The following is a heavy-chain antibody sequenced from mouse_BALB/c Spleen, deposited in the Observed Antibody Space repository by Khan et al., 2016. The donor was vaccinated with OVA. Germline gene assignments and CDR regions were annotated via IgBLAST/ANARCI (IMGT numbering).Heavy chain of an antibody. CDR1: GYTFTSYW. V-gene: IGHV1S22*01. CDR3: TRGGYCGKSLFAY. D-gene: IGHD2-1*01. J-gene: IGHJ3*01. CDR2: IYPGSDSI. Sequence: LQQPGSALVRPGASVKLSCKASGYTFTSYWMHWVKQRHGQGLEWIGNIYPGSDSINYDEKFKSKGTLTVDTSSSTAYIHLSSLTSEDSAVYYCTRGGYCGKSLFAYWGQGTLVTVSA.